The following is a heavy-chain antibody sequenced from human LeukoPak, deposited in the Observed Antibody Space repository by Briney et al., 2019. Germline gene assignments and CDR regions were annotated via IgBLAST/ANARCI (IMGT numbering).Heavy chain of an antibody. CDR2: IYYSGST. CDR1: GGSISSSSYY. D-gene: IGHD3-22*01. CDR3: ARTPIYYFDNSGYYN. V-gene: IGHV4-39*07. Sequence: SETLSLTCPVSGGSISSSSYYWGWIRQPPGKGLEWIGSIYYSGSTYYNPSLKSRVTMSIDTSKKQFSLRLSSVTAADTAVYYCARTPIYYFDNSGYYNWGQGTLVTVSS. J-gene: IGHJ4*02.